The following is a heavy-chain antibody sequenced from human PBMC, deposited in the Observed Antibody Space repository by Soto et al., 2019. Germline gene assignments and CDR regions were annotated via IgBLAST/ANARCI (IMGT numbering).Heavy chain of an antibody. CDR2: ISFYNGHT. J-gene: IGHJ4*02. V-gene: IGHV1-18*01. D-gene: IGHD6-19*01. CDR1: GDTVTKYG. Sequence: QVQLVQSGGEVKKPGASVKVSCKASGDTVTKYGISWVRQAPGQGLEWLGWISFYNGHTNYALKFQDRITFTTDTPTSTASMELRSLTSDDPAVYYCASATSIAVAGKETWGQGTLVTVSS. CDR3: ASATSIAVAGKET.